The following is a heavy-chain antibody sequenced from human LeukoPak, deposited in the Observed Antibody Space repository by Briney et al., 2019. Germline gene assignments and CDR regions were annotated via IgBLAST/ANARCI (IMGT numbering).Heavy chain of an antibody. CDR1: GFTFSNYA. CDR2: INNSGGST. Sequence: GGSLRLSCAASGFTFSNYAMTWVRQAPGKGLEWVSVINNSGGSTYYVDSVKGRFTISRDNSKNMLYLQMNSLKVEDTAVYYCASNWNNDYWGQGTLATVSS. V-gene: IGHV3-23*01. J-gene: IGHJ4*02. D-gene: IGHD1-1*01. CDR3: ASNWNNDY.